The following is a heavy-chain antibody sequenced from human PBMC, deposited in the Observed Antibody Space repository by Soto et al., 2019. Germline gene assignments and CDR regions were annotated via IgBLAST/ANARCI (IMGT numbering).Heavy chain of an antibody. V-gene: IGHV3-7*01. CDR3: ARDGRYGDSGFDY. D-gene: IGHD4-17*01. CDR1: GFTFSSYC. CDR2: IKQDGSEK. Sequence: EVQLVESGGGLVQPGGSLRLSCAASGFTFSSYCMSWVRQAPGKGLEWVANIKQDGSEKYYVDSVKGRFTISRDNAKNSLYLQMNSLRAEDTAVYYCARDGRYGDSGFDYWGQGTLVTVSS. J-gene: IGHJ4*02.